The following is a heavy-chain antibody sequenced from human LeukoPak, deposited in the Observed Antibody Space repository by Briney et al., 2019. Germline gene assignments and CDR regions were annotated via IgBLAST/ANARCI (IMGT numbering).Heavy chain of an antibody. J-gene: IGHJ6*02. V-gene: IGHV4-30-4*01. CDR2: IYYSGST. CDR3: AGWYCSSTSCPDTYYYGMDV. D-gene: IGHD2-2*01. CDR1: GRSISSGDYY. Sequence: SETLSLTCTVSGRSISSGDYYWSWIRQPPGKGLEWIVYIYYSGSTYYNPSLKSRVTISVDTSKNQFSLKLSSVTAADTAVYYCAGWYCSSTSCPDTYYYGMDVWGQGTTVTVSS.